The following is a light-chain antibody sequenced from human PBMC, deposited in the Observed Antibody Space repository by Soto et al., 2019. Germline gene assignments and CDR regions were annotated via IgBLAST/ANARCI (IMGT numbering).Light chain of an antibody. CDR2: GAS. CDR1: QSVSSN. CDR3: QQYKNWPRGT. V-gene: IGKV3-15*01. Sequence: EIVMTQSPATLSVSPGERATLSCRASQSVSSNLAWYQQKPGQAPRLLIYGASTRATGIPARFSGSGSGTEFTLTISSLQSEDFAVYYCQQYKNWPRGTFGQGDQGGYQT. J-gene: IGKJ1*01.